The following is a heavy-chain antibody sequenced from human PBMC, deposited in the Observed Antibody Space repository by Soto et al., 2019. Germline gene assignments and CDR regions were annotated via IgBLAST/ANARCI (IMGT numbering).Heavy chain of an antibody. CDR3: ARVGYHFWSRYHYYGMDV. V-gene: IGHV1-69*06. D-gene: IGHD3-3*01. J-gene: IGHJ6*02. CDR1: GGTFSSYA. Sequence: QVRLVQSGAEVKKPGSSVKVSCEASGGTFSSYAVTWVRQAPGQGLQWMGGIIPIVTTPNYAQKFQGRLTISADKSTSTSYMELSSLRSEDTGVYYCARVGYHFWSRYHYYGMDVWGQGTKVIVSS. CDR2: IIPIVTTP.